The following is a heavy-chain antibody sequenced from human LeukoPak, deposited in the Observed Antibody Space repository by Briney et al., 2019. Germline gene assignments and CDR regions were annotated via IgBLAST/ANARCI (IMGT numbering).Heavy chain of an antibody. CDR1: GFTFRTYW. D-gene: IGHD4-23*01. CDR3: ARDYGGNSIDY. Sequence: GGSLRLSCAASGFTFRTYWMSWVRQAPGRGLEWVANINQDGSGTYYVDSVKGRFTISRDNGKNSLYLQMNSLRAEDAAVYYCARDYGGNSIDYWGQGTLVTVSS. V-gene: IGHV3-7*05. CDR2: INQDGSGT. J-gene: IGHJ4*02.